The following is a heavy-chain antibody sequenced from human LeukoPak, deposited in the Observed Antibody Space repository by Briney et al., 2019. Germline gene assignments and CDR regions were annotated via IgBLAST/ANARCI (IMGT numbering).Heavy chain of an antibody. Sequence: GGSLRLSCAASAFTLSSYWMHWVRQAPGKGLVWVSRIKSDGRTNYADSVKGRFTISRDNAKNTVSLQMNSLRAEDTGVYYCARAPSEIGGYYPEYFRHWGQGTQVIVSS. V-gene: IGHV3-74*01. CDR1: AFTLSSYW. J-gene: IGHJ1*01. D-gene: IGHD3-22*01. CDR3: ARAPSEIGGYYPEYFRH. CDR2: IKSDGRT.